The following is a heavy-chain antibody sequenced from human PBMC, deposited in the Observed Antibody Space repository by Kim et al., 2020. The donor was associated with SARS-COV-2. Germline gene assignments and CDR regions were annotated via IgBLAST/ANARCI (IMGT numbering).Heavy chain of an antibody. J-gene: IGHJ4*02. CDR3: AAGWGYSHGYIDY. CDR2: INQDGSEK. Sequence: GGSLRLSCAASGFTFSIYWMSWVRQAPGKGLEWVANINQDGSEKYYVDSVKGRFTISRDNAKNSLYLQMNSLRAEDTAVYYCAAGWGYSHGYIDYWGQGTLVTVPS. V-gene: IGHV3-7*01. D-gene: IGHD5-18*01. CDR1: GFTFSIYW.